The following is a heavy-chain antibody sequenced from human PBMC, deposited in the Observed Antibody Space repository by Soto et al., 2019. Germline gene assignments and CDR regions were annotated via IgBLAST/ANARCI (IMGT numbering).Heavy chain of an antibody. V-gene: IGHV3-48*02. CDR1: GFTFSTYS. CDR3: ARDNGMAGSFDP. CDR2: ISFSGSAI. D-gene: IGHD2-8*01. Sequence: EVQLLESGGGLVQPGGSLRLSCAASGFTFSTYSMNWVRQAPGKGLEWVSYISFSGSAIFYADSVRGRFTISRDNAKNSLYLQMNTLRDEDTAVYYCARDNGMAGSFDPWGQGTLVTVSS. J-gene: IGHJ5*02.